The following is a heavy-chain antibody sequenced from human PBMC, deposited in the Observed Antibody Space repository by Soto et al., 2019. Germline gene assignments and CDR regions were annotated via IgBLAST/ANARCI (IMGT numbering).Heavy chain of an antibody. J-gene: IGHJ4*02. D-gene: IGHD3-3*01. CDR3: AKDRGAILEWLLSSDY. Sequence: PGGSLRLSCAASGFTFSSYAMSWVRQAPGKGLEWVSAISGSGGSTYYADSVKGRFTISRDNSKNTLYLQMNSLRAEDTAVYYCAKDRGAILEWLLSSDYWGQGTLVTVSS. V-gene: IGHV3-23*01. CDR1: GFTFSSYA. CDR2: ISGSGGST.